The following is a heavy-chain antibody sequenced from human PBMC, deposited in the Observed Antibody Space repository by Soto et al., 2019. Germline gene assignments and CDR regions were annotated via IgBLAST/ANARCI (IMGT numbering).Heavy chain of an antibody. V-gene: IGHV3-33*01. CDR1: GFTFTTYG. Sequence: QVELVEWGGGVVQPGRSLRISCAASGFTFTTYGMHWVRQAPGKGLEWVAHIWYDGSNKYYADSVKGRFTISRDNSKGTVFLQMNSLRAEVTAVYYCARDGSMILTEWGQGTLVTVSS. D-gene: IGHD3-22*01. CDR3: ARDGSMILTE. CDR2: IWYDGSNK. J-gene: IGHJ4*02.